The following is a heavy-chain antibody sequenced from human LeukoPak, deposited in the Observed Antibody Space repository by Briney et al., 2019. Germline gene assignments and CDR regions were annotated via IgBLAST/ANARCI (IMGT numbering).Heavy chain of an antibody. CDR1: GFTFSNHA. CDR2: ISNNGRST. D-gene: IGHD3-10*01. V-gene: IGHV3-64*02. J-gene: IGHJ1*01. CDR3: ARGLSGAPDY. Sequence: PGGSLRPSCVGSGFTFSNHALHWVRQFPGKRLEYVSAISNNGRSTHYTDSVKGRFTVSRDNSKETVYLQLGSLRPEDTALYYCARGLSGAPDYWGRGTLVTVSS.